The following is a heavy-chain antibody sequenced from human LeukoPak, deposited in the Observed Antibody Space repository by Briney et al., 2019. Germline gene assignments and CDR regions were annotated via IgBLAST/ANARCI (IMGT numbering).Heavy chain of an antibody. D-gene: IGHD3/OR15-3a*01. Sequence: SQTLSLTCNVSGGALGSGGYYWSWIRQHTDQGLEWIGYISYSGTTHYNPSLKRRVSMSIDTSKVRFSLELTSVTAADTAVYYCAGQRGDDFWTGYYFDPWGQGTLVTVSS. CDR3: AGQRGDDFWTGYYFDP. CDR2: ISYSGTT. CDR1: GGALGSGGYY. V-gene: IGHV4-31*03. J-gene: IGHJ5*02.